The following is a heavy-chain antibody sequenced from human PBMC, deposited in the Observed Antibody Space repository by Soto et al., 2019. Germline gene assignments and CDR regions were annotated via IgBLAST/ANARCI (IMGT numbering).Heavy chain of an antibody. Sequence: QVQLVQSGAEVKKPGASVKVSCKASGYTFTTYYISWVRQAPGQGLEWMGWISAYNGNTKYAQKLQGRVTMTTDTSTSTGYMELSSLRSDDTAVYYSARDNPPLGVLGQGTTVTVSS. CDR2: ISAYNGNT. J-gene: IGHJ6*02. CDR3: ARDNPPLGV. D-gene: IGHD7-27*01. V-gene: IGHV1-18*01. CDR1: GYTFTTYY.